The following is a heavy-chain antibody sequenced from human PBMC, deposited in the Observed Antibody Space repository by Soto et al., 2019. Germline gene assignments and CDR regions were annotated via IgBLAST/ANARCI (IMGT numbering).Heavy chain of an antibody. CDR3: AKGSSGYRPYYFDN. D-gene: IGHD3-22*01. CDR1: GGSISSYY. V-gene: IGHV4-59*01. Sequence: SETLSLTCTVSGGSISSYYWSWIRQPPGKGLEWIGYIYYSGSTNYNPSLKSRVTISVDTSKNQFSMKLKSVTTADTAVYYCAKGSSGYRPYYFDNWGQGTLVTVSS. CDR2: IYYSGST. J-gene: IGHJ4*02.